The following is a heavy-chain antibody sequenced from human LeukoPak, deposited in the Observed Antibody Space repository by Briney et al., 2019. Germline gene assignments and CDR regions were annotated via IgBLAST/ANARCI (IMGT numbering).Heavy chain of an antibody. CDR3: AKRSSYDDSGYYSDY. CDR2: INGRGGST. D-gene: IGHD3-22*01. CDR1: GFTFSSYG. V-gene: IGHV3-23*01. Sequence: GGPLRLSCAASGFTFSSYGMTWVRQAPGKGLEWVSSINGRGGSTYYAVSVKGRFTISRDNSKNTLYLQMNSLRAEDTAVYYCAKRSSYDDSGYYSDYWGQGTLVTVSS. J-gene: IGHJ4*02.